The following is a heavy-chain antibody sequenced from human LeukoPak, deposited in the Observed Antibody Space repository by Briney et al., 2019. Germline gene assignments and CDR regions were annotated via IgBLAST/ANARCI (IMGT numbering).Heavy chain of an antibody. V-gene: IGHV4-4*07. Sequence: SETLSLTCTVSGGSISSYYWNWIRQPAGKGLEWIGRIHTSGSTNYNPSLKSRVTMSVDTSKNQFSLKLSSVTAADTAVYYCAREKDFGVNFDYWGQGTLVTVSS. CDR2: IHTSGST. D-gene: IGHD4-17*01. CDR3: AREKDFGVNFDY. CDR1: GGSISSYY. J-gene: IGHJ4*02.